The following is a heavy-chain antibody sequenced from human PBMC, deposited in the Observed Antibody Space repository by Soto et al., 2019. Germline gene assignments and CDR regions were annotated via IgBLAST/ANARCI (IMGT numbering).Heavy chain of an antibody. J-gene: IGHJ3*02. CDR2: INGDGSDR. D-gene: IGHD7-27*01. CDR1: GFNSSVYW. V-gene: IGHV3-7*01. Sequence: GSLRLSRIAPGFNSSVYWMGWVRQVPGKGLELVAAINGDGSDRGYLESVEGRFTISRDNANNSVFLHLNTLTAEDTAVYFCTRDPSWGAFDIWGQGTMVTVSS. CDR3: TRDPSWGAFDI.